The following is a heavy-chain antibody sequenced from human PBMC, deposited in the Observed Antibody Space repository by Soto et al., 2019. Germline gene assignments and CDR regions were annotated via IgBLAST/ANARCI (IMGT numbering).Heavy chain of an antibody. J-gene: IGHJ6*02. D-gene: IGHD5-18*01. CDR3: ATGGPNDGYSFYHGMDV. CDR2: VIPLFDTA. V-gene: IGHV1-69*01. CDR1: GGIFTNNA. Sequence: QVQVVQSGAEVKKPGSSVKVSCKVSGGIFTNNAISWVRQAPGQGLEWLGGVIPLFDTAYYAQIFRGRLRISADGATTPAYMELSGLTSADTAVYFCATGGPNDGYSFYHGMDVWGQGTTVTVS.